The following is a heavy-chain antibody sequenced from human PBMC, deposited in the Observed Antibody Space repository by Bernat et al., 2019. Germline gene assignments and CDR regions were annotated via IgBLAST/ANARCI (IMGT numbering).Heavy chain of an antibody. Sequence: QVQLVQSGAEVKKPGASVKVSCKASGYTFTSYGISWVRQAPGQGLEWMGWISTYNGNTNYAQKLQGRVTMTTETSTSRAYMELRRLRSDDAAVYCCGRDEDRFDPWGQGTLVTVSP. V-gene: IGHV1-18*01. CDR2: ISTYNGNT. CDR3: GRDEDRFDP. J-gene: IGHJ5*02. CDR1: GYTFTSYG.